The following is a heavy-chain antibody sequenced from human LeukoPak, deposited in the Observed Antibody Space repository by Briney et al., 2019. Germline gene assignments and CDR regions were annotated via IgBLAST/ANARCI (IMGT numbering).Heavy chain of an antibody. Sequence: GGSLRLSCAASGFTFRSYEMNWVPQTPGKGLEWDSYISSSGGTIYYADSVKGRFTISRDNPKNSLDLQMNSLRAEDTAVYYCARANWFDYWGQGSLVTVSS. CDR3: ARANWFDY. D-gene: IGHD2-8*01. J-gene: IGHJ5*01. V-gene: IGHV3-48*03. CDR2: ISSSGGTI. CDR1: GFTFRSYE.